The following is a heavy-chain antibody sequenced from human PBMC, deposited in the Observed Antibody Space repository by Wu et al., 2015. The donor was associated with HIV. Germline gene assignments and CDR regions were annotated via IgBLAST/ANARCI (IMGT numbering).Heavy chain of an antibody. CDR3: AREFHYDTSGYYYRIHNWFDP. Sequence: QVQLVQSGAEVKKPGASVKVSCKASGYTFTDYDIIWVRQAAGQGLEWMGWMNPKSGNTEYAQKFQGRVTMTRNTAISTAYMEVSSLRSEDTAVYFCAREFHYDTSGYYYRIHNWFDPWGQGTLVTVS. J-gene: IGHJ5*02. V-gene: IGHV1-8*01. CDR2: MNPKSGNT. D-gene: IGHD3-22*01. CDR1: GYTFTDYD.